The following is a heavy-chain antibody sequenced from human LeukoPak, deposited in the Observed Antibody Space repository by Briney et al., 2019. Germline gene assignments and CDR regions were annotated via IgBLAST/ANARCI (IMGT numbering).Heavy chain of an antibody. Sequence: PSETLSLTCSVSGYSITSNYYWGWIRQPPGKGLEWIGSISHGGSTYYNPSLQSRVTMSVDTSKNQFSLKLSSVTAADTAVYYCARLVGSGLSFDYWGQGTPVTVSS. CDR3: ARLVGSGLSFDY. V-gene: IGHV4-38-2*01. CDR1: GYSITSNYY. CDR2: ISHGGST. J-gene: IGHJ4*02. D-gene: IGHD3-10*01.